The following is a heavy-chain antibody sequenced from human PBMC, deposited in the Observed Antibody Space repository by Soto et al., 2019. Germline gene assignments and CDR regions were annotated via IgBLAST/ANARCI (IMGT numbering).Heavy chain of an antibody. CDR3: ASLPYYYDSSGLFDY. D-gene: IGHD3-22*01. Sequence: SVKASCKASGGTFSSYAISWVRQAPGQGLEWMGGIIPIFGTANYAQKFQGRVTITADESTSTAYMELSSLRSEDTAVYYCASLPYYYDSSGLFDYWGQGTLVTVSS. CDR1: GGTFSSYA. V-gene: IGHV1-69*13. CDR2: IIPIFGTA. J-gene: IGHJ4*02.